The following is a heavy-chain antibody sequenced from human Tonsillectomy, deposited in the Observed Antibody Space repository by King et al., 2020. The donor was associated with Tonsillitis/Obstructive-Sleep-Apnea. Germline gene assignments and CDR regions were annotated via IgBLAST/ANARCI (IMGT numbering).Heavy chain of an antibody. Sequence: LVESGAGVKKPGASVKVSCKASGYTFTSYYMHWVRQAPGQGLEWMGIINPSGDSTTYAQKFQGRVTMTRDTSTSTVYMELSSLRSEDTAVYYCARGVPELKVGYSYGYYFDYWGQGTLVTVSS. D-gene: IGHD5-18*01. CDR3: ARGVPELKVGYSYGYYFDY. J-gene: IGHJ4*02. CDR2: INPSGDST. CDR1: GYTFTSYY. V-gene: IGHV1-46*01.